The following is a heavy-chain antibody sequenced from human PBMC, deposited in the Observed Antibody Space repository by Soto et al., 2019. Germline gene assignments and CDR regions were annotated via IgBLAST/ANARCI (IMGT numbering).Heavy chain of an antibody. Sequence: GGSLRLSCAASGFTFSSYAMSWVRQAPGKGLEWVSAISGSGGSTYYADSVKGRFTISRDNSKNTLYLQMNSLRAEDTAVYYCAKDQKAMVRGVRTLFDYWGQGTLVTVSS. V-gene: IGHV3-23*01. CDR1: GFTFSSYA. CDR3: AKDQKAMVRGVRTLFDY. J-gene: IGHJ4*02. CDR2: ISGSGGST. D-gene: IGHD3-10*01.